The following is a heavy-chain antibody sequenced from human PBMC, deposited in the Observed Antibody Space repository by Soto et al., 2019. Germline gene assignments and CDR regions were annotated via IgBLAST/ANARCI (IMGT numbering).Heavy chain of an antibody. CDR1: GGTFSSYA. Sequence: GASVKVSCKASGGTFSSYAISWVRQAPGQGFEWMGGIIPIFGTANYAQKFQGRVTITADESTSTAYMELSSLRSEDTAVYYCAREGAAGKLYYYYGMDVWGQGTTVTVSS. J-gene: IGHJ6*02. CDR3: AREGAAGKLYYYYGMDV. V-gene: IGHV1-69*13. D-gene: IGHD6-13*01. CDR2: IIPIFGTA.